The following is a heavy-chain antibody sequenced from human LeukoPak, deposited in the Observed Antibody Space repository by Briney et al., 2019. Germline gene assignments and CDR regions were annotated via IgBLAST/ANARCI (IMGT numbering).Heavy chain of an antibody. CDR2: ISAYNGNT. D-gene: IGHD2-15*01. V-gene: IGHV1-18*01. J-gene: IGHJ6*02. CDR3: ARDIVMVVGSFYYGMDF. Sequence: ASVKVSCKASGYTFASFGISWVRQAPGQGLEWMGWISAYNGNTNYAQNFQDRVTMTTDTSTSTAYMELRSLRPDDTAVYYCARDIVMVVGSFYYGMDFWGQGTTVTVS. CDR1: GYTFASFG.